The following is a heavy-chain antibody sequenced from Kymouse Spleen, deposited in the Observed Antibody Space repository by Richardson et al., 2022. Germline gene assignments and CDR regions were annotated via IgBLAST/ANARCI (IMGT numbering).Heavy chain of an antibody. J-gene: IGHJ4*02. CDR1: GFTFSSYG. CDR2: IWYDGSNK. Sequence: QVQLVESGGGVVQPGRSLRLSCAASGFTFSSYGMHWVRQAPGKGLEWVAVIWYDGSNKYYADSVKGRFTISRDNSKNTLYLQMNSLRAEDTAVYYCAARYFDWLFYFDYWGQGTLVTVSS. D-gene: IGHD3-9*01. CDR3: AARYFDWLFYFDY. V-gene: IGHV3-33*01.